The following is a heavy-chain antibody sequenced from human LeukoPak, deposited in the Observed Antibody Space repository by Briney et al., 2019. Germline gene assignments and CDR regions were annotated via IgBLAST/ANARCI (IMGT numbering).Heavy chain of an antibody. CDR2: ISNSGGST. CDR3: AKDHSSGWYSAEYFQH. V-gene: IGHV3-23*01. J-gene: IGHJ1*01. CDR1: GFTFSSCV. D-gene: IGHD6-19*01. Sequence: GGSLRLSCAASGFTFSSCVMSWVRQAPGKGLEWVSSISNSGGSTYYADSVKGRFTISRDNSKNTLYLQMNSLRAEDTAVYYCAKDHSSGWYSAEYFQHWGQGTLVTVSS.